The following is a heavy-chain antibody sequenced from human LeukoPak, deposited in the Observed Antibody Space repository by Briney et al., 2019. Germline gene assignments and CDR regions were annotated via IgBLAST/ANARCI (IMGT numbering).Heavy chain of an antibody. CDR1: GFAFSNYW. Sequence: GGSLRLSCAASGFAFSNYWMTWVRQAPGKGLEGVAFIRYDGSNKYYADSVKGRFTISRDNSKNTLYLQMNSLRAEDTAVYYCARSNYPPVYYFDYWGQGTLVTVSS. J-gene: IGHJ4*02. CDR3: ARSNYPPVYYFDY. V-gene: IGHV3-30*02. D-gene: IGHD5-24*01. CDR2: IRYDGSNK.